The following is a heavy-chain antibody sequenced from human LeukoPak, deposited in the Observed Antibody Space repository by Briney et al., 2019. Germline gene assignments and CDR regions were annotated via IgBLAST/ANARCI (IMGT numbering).Heavy chain of an antibody. CDR1: GGSISTYY. CDR2: SYHSGST. D-gene: IGHD3-22*01. CDR3: ARGRYYDSDGYYLNDAFDI. V-gene: IGHV4-59*01. Sequence: KPSETLSLTCTVSGGSISTYYWSWIRQPPGKGLEWIGYSYHSGSTNYNPSLKSRGTISVDTSKNQFSLKLSSVAPADTAVYYCARGRYYDSDGYYLNDAFDIWGQGTMVTVSS. J-gene: IGHJ3*02.